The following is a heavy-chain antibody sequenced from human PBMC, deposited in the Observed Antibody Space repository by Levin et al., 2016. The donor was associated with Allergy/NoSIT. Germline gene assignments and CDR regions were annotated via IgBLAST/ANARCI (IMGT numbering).Heavy chain of an antibody. CDR2: IYYSGST. D-gene: IGHD6-13*01. J-gene: IGHJ4*02. Sequence: SETLSLTCTVSGGSISSSSYYWGWIRQPPGKGLEWIGSIYYSGSTYYNPSLKSRVTISVDTSKNQFSLKLSSVTAADTAVYYCARRRFVVAAAGFDYWGQGTLVTVSS. V-gene: IGHV4-39*01. CDR1: GGSISSSSYY. CDR3: ARRRFVVAAAGFDY.